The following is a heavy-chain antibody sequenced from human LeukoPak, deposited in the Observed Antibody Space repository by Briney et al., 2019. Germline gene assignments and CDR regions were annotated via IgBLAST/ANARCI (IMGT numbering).Heavy chain of an antibody. D-gene: IGHD2-21*02. CDR1: GFAVSSNY. CDR3: ARGRDGYRGGDCYYYYGMDV. Sequence: GGSLRLSCTASGFAVSSNYINWVRQAPGKGLEWVSVIHSGGNTYYADSVKGRFTISRDNSKNTLYLQMNSLRAEDTALYYCARGRDGYRGGDCYYYYGMDVWGQGTTVTVSS. V-gene: IGHV3-66*01. J-gene: IGHJ6*02. CDR2: IHSGGNT.